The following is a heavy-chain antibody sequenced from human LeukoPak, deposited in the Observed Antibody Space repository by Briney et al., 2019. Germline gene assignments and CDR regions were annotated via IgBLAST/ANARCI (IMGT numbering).Heavy chain of an antibody. CDR1: GYTLTSYG. V-gene: IGHV1-18*01. D-gene: IGHD3-9*01. CDR2: ISAYNGNT. J-gene: IGHJ4*02. CDR3: ARGGFSYYDILTGYFFDY. Sequence: ASVKVSCKASGYTLTSYGISWVRQAPGQGLEWMGWISAYNGNTNYAQKLQGRVTMTTDTSTSTAYMELRSLRSDDTAVYYCARGGFSYYDILTGYFFDYWGQGTLVTVSS.